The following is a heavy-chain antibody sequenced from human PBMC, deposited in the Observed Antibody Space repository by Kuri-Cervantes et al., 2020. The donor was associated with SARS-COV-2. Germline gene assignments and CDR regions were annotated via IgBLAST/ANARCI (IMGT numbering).Heavy chain of an antibody. CDR1: GGSFSGYY. Sequence: GSLRLSCAVYGGSFSGYYWSWIRQPPGKGLEWIGEINHSGSTNYNPSLKSRVTISVDTSKNQFSLKLSSVTAADTAVYYCARTPYSSDYSYGMDVWGQGTTVTVSS. CDR2: INHSGST. J-gene: IGHJ6*02. D-gene: IGHD6-19*01. V-gene: IGHV4-34*01. CDR3: ARTPYSSDYSYGMDV.